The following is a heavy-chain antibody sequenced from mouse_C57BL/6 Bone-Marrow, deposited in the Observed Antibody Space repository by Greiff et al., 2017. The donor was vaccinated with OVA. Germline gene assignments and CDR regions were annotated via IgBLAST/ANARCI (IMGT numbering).Heavy chain of an antibody. J-gene: IGHJ2*01. CDR3: ASLYSNYAYYFDY. CDR2: ISSGGSYT. D-gene: IGHD2-5*01. V-gene: IGHV5-6*01. Sequence: EVQLQQSGGDLVKPGGSLKLSCAASGFTFSSYGMSWVRQTPDKRLEWVATISSGGSYTYYPDSVKGRFTLSRDNATNTQYLQMSILKSEETAMYYCASLYSNYAYYFDYWGQGTTLTVSS. CDR1: GFTFSSYG.